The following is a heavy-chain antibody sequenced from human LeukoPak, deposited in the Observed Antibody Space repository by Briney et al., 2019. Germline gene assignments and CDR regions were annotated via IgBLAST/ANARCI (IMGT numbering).Heavy chain of an antibody. CDR2: MNPNSGNT. J-gene: IGHJ4*02. CDR3: AKDIRPRCSGGSCFQPGG. Sequence: ASVKVSCKASGYTFTSYDIHWVRQATGQGLEWMGWMNPNSGNTGYAQKFQGRVTMTRSTSISTAYMELSSLRSEDTALYYCAKDIRPRCSGGSCFQPGGWGQGTLVTVSS. D-gene: IGHD2-15*01. V-gene: IGHV1-8*01. CDR1: GYTFTSYD.